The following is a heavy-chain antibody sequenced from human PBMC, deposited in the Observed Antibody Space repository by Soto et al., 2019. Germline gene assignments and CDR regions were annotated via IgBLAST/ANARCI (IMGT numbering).Heavy chain of an antibody. CDR3: AREMERNYDILTGYYAPKYYYYGMDV. V-gene: IGHV1-18*01. CDR2: ISAYNGNT. CDR1: GYTFTSYG. D-gene: IGHD3-9*01. J-gene: IGHJ6*02. Sequence: ASVKVSCKASGYTFTSYGISWVRQAPGQGLEWMGWISAYNGNTNYAQKLQGRVTMTTDTSTSTAYMELRSLRSDDTAVYYCAREMERNYDILTGYYAPKYYYYGMDVWGQGTTVT.